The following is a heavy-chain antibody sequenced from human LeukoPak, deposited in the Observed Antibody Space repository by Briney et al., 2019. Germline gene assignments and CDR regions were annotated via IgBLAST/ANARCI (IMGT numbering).Heavy chain of an antibody. CDR3: ARHGRGTYYYLPRRGSWFDP. Sequence: PSETLSLICTVSSYSISSGYSWGWIRQPPGKGLEWIGSIYYSGSTFYNPSLKGRVTISVDTSKNQFSLRLNSMTAADTAVYYCARHGRGTYYYLPRRGSWFDPWVQGTLVTVSS. D-gene: IGHD1-26*01. J-gene: IGHJ5*02. V-gene: IGHV4-38-2*02. CDR2: IYYSGST. CDR1: SYSISSGYS.